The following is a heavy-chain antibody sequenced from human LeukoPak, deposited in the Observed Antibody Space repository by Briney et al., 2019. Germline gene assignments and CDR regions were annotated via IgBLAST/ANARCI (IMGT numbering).Heavy chain of an antibody. CDR2: INHSGST. Sequence: SETLSLTCAVYGGSFSGYYWSWIRQPPGKGLEWIGEINHSGSTNYNPSLKSRVTISVDTSKNHFSLKLSSVTAADTAVYYCARRYYGSGSYMDVWGKGTTVTISS. J-gene: IGHJ6*03. V-gene: IGHV4-34*01. D-gene: IGHD3-10*01. CDR1: GGSFSGYY. CDR3: ARRYYGSGSYMDV.